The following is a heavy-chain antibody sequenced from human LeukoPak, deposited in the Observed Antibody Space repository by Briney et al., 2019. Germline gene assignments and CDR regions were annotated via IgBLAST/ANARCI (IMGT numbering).Heavy chain of an antibody. CDR3: AKDSGDGDYFDY. Sequence: GGSLRLSCAASGFTFSSYVMSWVRQAPGKGLEWVSAISGSGGSTYYADSVKGRFTISRDNSKNTLYLQMNSLRAEDTAVYYCAKDSGDGDYFDYWGQGTLVTVSS. CDR1: GFTFSSYV. V-gene: IGHV3-23*01. D-gene: IGHD4-17*01. J-gene: IGHJ4*02. CDR2: ISGSGGST.